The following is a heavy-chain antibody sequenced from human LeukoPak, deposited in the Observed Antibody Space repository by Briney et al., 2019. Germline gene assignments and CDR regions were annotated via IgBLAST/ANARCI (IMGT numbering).Heavy chain of an antibody. Sequence: GGSLRLSCAASGFTFDDYGMTWVRQAPGKGLEWVSAINWNGVSTGYADSVKGRFTISRDNAKNSLYLQMNSLRAEDTALYYCARSDSGSYDSQYNWFDPWGQGTLVTVSS. CDR1: GFTFDDYG. CDR3: ARSDSGSYDSQYNWFDP. J-gene: IGHJ5*02. V-gene: IGHV3-20*04. D-gene: IGHD1-26*01. CDR2: INWNGVST.